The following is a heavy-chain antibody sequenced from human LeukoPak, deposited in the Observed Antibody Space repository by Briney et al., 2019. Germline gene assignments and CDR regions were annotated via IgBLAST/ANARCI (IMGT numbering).Heavy chain of an antibody. V-gene: IGHV3-30-3*01. D-gene: IGHD6-19*01. CDR2: ISYDGSNK. Sequence: GGSLRLSCAASGFTFSSYAMHWVRQAPGKGLEWVAVISYDGSNKYYADSVKGRFTISRDNSKNTLYLQMSSLRAEDTAVYYCARASTFYSSGWPQTVGGLDYWGQGTLVTVSS. CDR3: ARASTFYSSGWPQTVGGLDY. CDR1: GFTFSSYA. J-gene: IGHJ4*02.